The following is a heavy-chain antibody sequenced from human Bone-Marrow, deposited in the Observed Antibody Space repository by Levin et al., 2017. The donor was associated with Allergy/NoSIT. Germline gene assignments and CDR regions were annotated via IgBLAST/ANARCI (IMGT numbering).Heavy chain of an antibody. V-gene: IGHV3-23*01. J-gene: IGHJ4*02. Sequence: GESLKISCAASGFIFKRYAMCWVRQAPGKGLEWVSGISSTGGSTYYADSVKGRFTISRDNSRNTVDLQMNSLRAEDTALYYCAKESERLLWIGDFPDYCDYWGQGALATVSS. CDR1: GFIFKRYA. D-gene: IGHD3-10*01. CDR2: ISSTGGST. CDR3: AKESERLLWIGDFPDYCDY.